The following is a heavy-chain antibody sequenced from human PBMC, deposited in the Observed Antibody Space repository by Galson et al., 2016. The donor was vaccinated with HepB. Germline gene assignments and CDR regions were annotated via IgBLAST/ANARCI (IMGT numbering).Heavy chain of an antibody. J-gene: IGHJ4*02. D-gene: IGHD6-13*01. CDR1: GGSISSSSYY. CDR3: ARRGYSSSWYNY. CDR2: IHYSGST. V-gene: IGHV4-39*01. Sequence: SETLSLTCTVSGGSISSSSYYWGWIRQPPGKGLEWIGKIHYSGSTYYNPSLKSRVTISVDTSKNQFSLKLSSVTAADTAVYYCARRGYSSSWYNYWGQGTLVTVSS.